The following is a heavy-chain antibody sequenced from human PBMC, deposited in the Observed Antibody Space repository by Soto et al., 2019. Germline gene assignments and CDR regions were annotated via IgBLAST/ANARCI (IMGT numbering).Heavy chain of an antibody. D-gene: IGHD3-3*01. J-gene: IGHJ4*02. CDR1: GFSINSGRNY. Sequence: PSETLSLTCTVSGFSINSGRNYWSWIRQHPGKGLEWIGHIYYSGSTYYNPSLKSRLTISMDTSKSQFSLNLSSVTAADTAVYYCARERWTYTFDDWGQGTLVTVSS. V-gene: IGHV4-31*03. CDR2: IYYSGST. CDR3: ARERWTYTFDD.